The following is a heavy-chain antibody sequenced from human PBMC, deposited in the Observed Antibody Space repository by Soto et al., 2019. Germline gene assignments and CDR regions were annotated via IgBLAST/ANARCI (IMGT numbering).Heavy chain of an antibody. CDR3: ARPLLAYYPWHY. CDR2: IYYSGST. D-gene: IGHD3-3*02. Sequence: SETLSLTCPVSGGSISSSSYYWGWIRQPPGKGLEWIGSIYYSGSTYYNPSLKSRVTISVDTSKNQFSLKLSSVTAADTAVYYCARPLLAYYPWHYWGQGTLVTVSS. CDR1: GGSISSSSYY. V-gene: IGHV4-39*01. J-gene: IGHJ4*02.